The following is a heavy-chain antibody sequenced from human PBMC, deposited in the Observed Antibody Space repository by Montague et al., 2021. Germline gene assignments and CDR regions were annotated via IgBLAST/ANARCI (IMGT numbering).Heavy chain of an antibody. CDR1: SGSIFHAH. J-gene: IGHJ5*02. CDR2: MFYGGAT. Sequence: SETLSLTCTVSSGSIFHAHWSWVRQPPGKGLEWLGSMFYGGATSNNPSLKSRVTMSIDTSTNQFSLKLSFLTAADTAVYYCAKQDYFVPGPSYKGFDPWGQGILVTVSS. CDR3: AKQDYFVPGPSYKGFDP. D-gene: IGHD3-10*01. V-gene: IGHV4-59*08.